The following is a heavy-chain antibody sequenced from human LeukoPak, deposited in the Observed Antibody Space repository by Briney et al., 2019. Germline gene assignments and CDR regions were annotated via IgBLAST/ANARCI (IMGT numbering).Heavy chain of an antibody. CDR2: INPNSGGT. CDR3: ARRYCSSANCYTAPDY. D-gene: IGHD2-2*02. CDR1: GYTFTDYH. V-gene: IGHV1-2*02. J-gene: IGHJ4*02. Sequence: GASVKVSCKASGYTFTDYHMHWVRQAPGQRLEWMRWINPNSGGTKYAQKFQGRVTMTRDTSIGTAYVELSRLRSDDTAVYYCARRYCSSANCYTAPDYWGQGTLVTVSS.